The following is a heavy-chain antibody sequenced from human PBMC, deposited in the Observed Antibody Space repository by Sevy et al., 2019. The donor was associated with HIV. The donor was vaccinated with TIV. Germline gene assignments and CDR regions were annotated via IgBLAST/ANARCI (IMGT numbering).Heavy chain of an antibody. CDR3: AGGMITQKITIFGVVTALGY. J-gene: IGHJ4*02. D-gene: IGHD3-3*01. CDR1: GFTFSDYY. Sequence: GGSLRLSCAASGFTFSDYYMGWIRQAPGKGLEWVSYISSSGSTIYYADSVKGRFTISRDNAKNSLYLQMNSLRAEDTAVYYCAGGMITQKITIFGVVTALGYWGQGTLVTVSS. V-gene: IGHV3-11*01. CDR2: ISSSGSTI.